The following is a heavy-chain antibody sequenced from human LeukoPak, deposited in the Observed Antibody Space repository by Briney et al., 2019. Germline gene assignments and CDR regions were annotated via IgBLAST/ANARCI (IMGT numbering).Heavy chain of an antibody. V-gene: IGHV3-23*01. CDR1: GFTFSSYA. CDR2: ISSSGGST. Sequence: GGSLRLSCAASGFTFSSYAMTWVRQAPGKGLEWVSSISSSGGSTYYADSVRGRFTISRDNSKNTLYLQMNSLRAEDTAVYYCANYDFVWGVSTWGQGTLVTVSS. D-gene: IGHD3-16*01. CDR3: ANYDFVWGVST. J-gene: IGHJ5*02.